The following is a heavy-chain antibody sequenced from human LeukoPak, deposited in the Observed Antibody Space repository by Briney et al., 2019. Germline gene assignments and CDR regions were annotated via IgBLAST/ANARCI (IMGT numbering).Heavy chain of an antibody. V-gene: IGHV1-18*01. CDR1: GYTFTTYG. Sequence: GASVKVSCKTSGYTFTTYGISWLRQAPGQGLEWMGWISAHKGDTEYAQKFQGRVTMTRDTSTSTAYMELQSLTPDDTAVYYCARADIIVVAGATPVGSGFEYWGQGALITVS. D-gene: IGHD2-15*01. J-gene: IGHJ4*02. CDR2: ISAHKGDT. CDR3: ARADIIVVAGATPVGSGFEY.